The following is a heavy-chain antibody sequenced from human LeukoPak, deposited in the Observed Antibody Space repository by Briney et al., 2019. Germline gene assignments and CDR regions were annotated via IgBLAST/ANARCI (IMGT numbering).Heavy chain of an antibody. V-gene: IGHV3-48*03. J-gene: IGHJ4*02. Sequence: SGGSLRLSCAGSGFTFSDYQMTWVRQAPGKGLEWLSYISSSGSSKYYADSVKGRFTISRDNAKNSLYLQTNSLRAEDTAVYYCARRGVGGSHFDYWGQGTLVTVSS. CDR3: ARRGVGGSHFDY. D-gene: IGHD3-10*01. CDR1: GFTFSDYQ. CDR2: ISSSGSSK.